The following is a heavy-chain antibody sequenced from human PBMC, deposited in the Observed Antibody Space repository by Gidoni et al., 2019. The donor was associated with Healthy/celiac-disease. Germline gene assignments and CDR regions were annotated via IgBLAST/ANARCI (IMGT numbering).Heavy chain of an antibody. CDR1: GFTFSSYR. D-gene: IGHD2-15*01. CDR2: ISSSSSTI. Sequence: EVQLVESGGGLVQPGGSLRLSCAASGFTFSSYRMNWVRQAPGKGLEWVSYISSSSSTIYYADSVKGRFTISRDNAKNSLYLQMNSLRAEDTAVYYCAGGVVVTGFDYWGQGTLVTVSS. CDR3: AGGVVVTGFDY. V-gene: IGHV3-48*01. J-gene: IGHJ4*02.